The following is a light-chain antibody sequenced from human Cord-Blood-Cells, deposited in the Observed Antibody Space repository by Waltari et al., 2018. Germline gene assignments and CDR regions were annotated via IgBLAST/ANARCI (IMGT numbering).Light chain of an antibody. V-gene: IGLV1-36*01. CDR2: YDG. CDR1: SSNIGNNA. Sequence: QSVLTQPPSVSEAPRQRVTISCSGSSSNIGNNAVNWYQQLPGKAPKLLIYYDGLLPTGFSDRFAVPKSCTSASLTIRGLQSEDEADYYGAAWNDSLNGLVFGGGTKLTVL. CDR3: AAWNDSLNGLV. J-gene: IGLJ2*01.